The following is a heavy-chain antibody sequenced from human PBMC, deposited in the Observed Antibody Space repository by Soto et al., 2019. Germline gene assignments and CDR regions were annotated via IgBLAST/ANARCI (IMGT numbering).Heavy chain of an antibody. J-gene: IGHJ5*02. D-gene: IGHD3-10*01. Sequence: GESLKISCKGSGYSFTSYWISWVRQMPGKGLEWMGRIDPSDSYTNYSPSFQGHVTISAGKSISTAYLQWSSLKASDTAMYYCAMAPGDNWFDPWGQGTLVTVSS. CDR2: IDPSDSYT. V-gene: IGHV5-10-1*01. CDR3: AMAPGDNWFDP. CDR1: GYSFTSYW.